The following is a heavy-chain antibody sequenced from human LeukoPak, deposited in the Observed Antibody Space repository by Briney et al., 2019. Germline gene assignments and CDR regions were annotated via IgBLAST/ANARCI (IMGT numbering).Heavy chain of an antibody. D-gene: IGHD1-20*01. V-gene: IGHV4-59*01. CDR2: IYYSGTT. CDR3: ARLTRSRFGWFDP. J-gene: IGHJ5*02. CDR1: GGSFSGYY. Sequence: PSETLSLTCAVYGGSFSGYYWSWIRQPPGKGLEWIGYIYYSGTTNHNPSLKSRVTISVDTSKNQFSLKLSSVTAADTAVYYCARLTRSRFGWFDPWGQGTLVTVSS.